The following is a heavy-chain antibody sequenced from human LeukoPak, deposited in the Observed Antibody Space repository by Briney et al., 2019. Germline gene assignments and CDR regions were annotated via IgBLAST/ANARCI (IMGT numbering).Heavy chain of an antibody. J-gene: IGHJ5*02. D-gene: IGHD5-18*01. Sequence: RGDSLEISWKGSGYSFTSYWVGWVRRMPGKGLEWMGFMYCRDSDTRCSPSFEGQVTISADTSISTAYLQWSSLKASDTAMYYCARLRNPPRMVSRLRGMEDWFDPWGQGTLVTVSS. CDR3: ARLRNPPRMVSRLRGMEDWFDP. CDR1: GYSFTSYW. V-gene: IGHV5-51*01. CDR2: MYCRDSDT.